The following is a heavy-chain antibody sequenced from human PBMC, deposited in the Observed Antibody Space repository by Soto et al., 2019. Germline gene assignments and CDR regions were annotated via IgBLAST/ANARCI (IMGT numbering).Heavy chain of an antibody. CDR3: VKDSLFYSPVGWFDP. CDR2: IIPIFGTA. CDR1: GGTFSSYA. Sequence: ASVKVSCKASGGTFSSYAISWVRQAPGQGLEWMGGIIPIFGTANYAQKFQGRVTITADESTSTAYMELSSLRSEDTALYYCVKDSLFYSPVGWFDPWGRGTLVTVSS. J-gene: IGHJ5*02. V-gene: IGHV1-69*13. D-gene: IGHD2-15*01.